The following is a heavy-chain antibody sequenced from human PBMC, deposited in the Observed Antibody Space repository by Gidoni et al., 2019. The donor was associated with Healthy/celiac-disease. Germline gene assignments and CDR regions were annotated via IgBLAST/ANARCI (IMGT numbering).Heavy chain of an antibody. CDR2: MNPNSGNT. CDR3: ARGRQLVSYYYYGMDV. V-gene: IGHV1-8*01. Sequence: QVQLVQSGAEVKKPGASVKVSCTASGYTFTSYDINWVRQATGQGLEWMGWMNPNSGNTGYAQKFQGRVTMTRNTSISTAYMELSSLRSEDTAVYYCARGRQLVSYYYYGMDVWGQGTTVTVSS. D-gene: IGHD6-6*01. CDR1: GYTFTSYD. J-gene: IGHJ6*02.